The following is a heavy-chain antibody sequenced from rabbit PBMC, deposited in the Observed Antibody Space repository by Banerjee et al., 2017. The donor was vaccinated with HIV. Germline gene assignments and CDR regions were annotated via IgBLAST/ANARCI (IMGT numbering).Heavy chain of an antibody. Sequence: QEQLVESGGGLVTLGGSLKLSCKASGIDFSSSGISWVRQAPGKGLEWIACIYADGSGYTYYASWAKGRFTISKTSSTTVTLQMTSLTAADTATYFCARVNAGSSGYPYYFNLWGQGTLVTVS. CDR1: GIDFSSSG. V-gene: IGHV1S45*01. CDR3: ARVNAGSSGYPYYFNL. D-gene: IGHD1-1*01. J-gene: IGHJ4*01. CDR2: IYADGSGYT.